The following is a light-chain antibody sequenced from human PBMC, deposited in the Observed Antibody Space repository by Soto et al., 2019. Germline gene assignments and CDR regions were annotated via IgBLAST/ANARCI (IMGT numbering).Light chain of an antibody. CDR2: DVS. CDR1: TSDVGAYNY. V-gene: IGLV2-8*01. CDR3: SSYEGDNKVV. Sequence: QSVLTQPPSASGSPGQSVTISYTGTTSDVGAYNYLSWYQQHPGKAPKLMIYDVSERPSGVPDRFSGSKAGNTASLTVSGLQAEDEADYYCSSYEGDNKVVFGGGTKVTVL. J-gene: IGLJ3*02.